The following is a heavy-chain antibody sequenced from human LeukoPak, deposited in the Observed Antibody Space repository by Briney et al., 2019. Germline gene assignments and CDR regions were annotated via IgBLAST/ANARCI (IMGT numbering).Heavy chain of an antibody. J-gene: IGHJ4*02. V-gene: IGHV4-34*01. D-gene: IGHD4-17*01. CDR1: GGSFSGYY. CDR3: ASTTVVTGYYFDY. CDR2: INHSGST. Sequence: SETLSLTCAVYGGSFSGYYWSWIRQPPGKGLEWIGEINHSGSTNYNPSLKSRVTISVDRSKNQFSLKLSSVTAADTAVYYCASTTVVTGYYFDYWGQGTLVTVSS.